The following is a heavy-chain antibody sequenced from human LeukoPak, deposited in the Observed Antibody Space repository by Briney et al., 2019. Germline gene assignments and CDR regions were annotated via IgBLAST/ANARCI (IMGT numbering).Heavy chain of an antibody. CDR3: AREGASGGYNPFNYFDY. J-gene: IGHJ4*02. D-gene: IGHD5-24*01. CDR1: GDTFTRYY. Sequence: ASVKVSCKASGDTFTRYYMHWVRQAPGQGLGWMGIMNPSGGSTSYAQKFQGRVTMTRDTSTSTVYMELSSLRSEDTAVYDCAREGASGGYNPFNYFDYWGQGTLVTVSS. V-gene: IGHV1-46*01. CDR2: MNPSGGST.